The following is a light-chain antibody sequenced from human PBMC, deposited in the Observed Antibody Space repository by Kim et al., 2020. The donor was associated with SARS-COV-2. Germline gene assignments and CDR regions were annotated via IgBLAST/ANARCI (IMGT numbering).Light chain of an antibody. V-gene: IGKV1-5*01. J-gene: IGKJ4*01. CDR1: QSISRG. Sequence: DIQMTQSPSTLSASVGDRVTITCRASQSISRGLAWYQQKPGKAPKLLIFDASILKTGVPSTFSGSGSGTEFTLTINSLQSDDFATYYCKQYKSSSLTFGGGNKVEI. CDR2: DAS. CDR3: KQYKSSSLT.